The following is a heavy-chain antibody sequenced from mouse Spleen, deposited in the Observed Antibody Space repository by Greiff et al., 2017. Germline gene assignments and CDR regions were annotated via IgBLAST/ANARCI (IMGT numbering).Heavy chain of an antibody. J-gene: IGHJ4*01. CDR2: ISSGSGTI. D-gene: IGHD2-4*01. Sequence: EVKLMESGGGLVKPGGSLKLSCAASGFTFSDYGMHWVRQAPEQGLEWVAYISSGSGTIYYADTVKGRFTISRDNAKNTLFLQMTSLRSEDTAMYYCAREEDDYDGYAMDYWGQGTSVTVSS. V-gene: IGHV5-17*01. CDR1: GFTFSDYG. CDR3: AREEDDYDGYAMDY.